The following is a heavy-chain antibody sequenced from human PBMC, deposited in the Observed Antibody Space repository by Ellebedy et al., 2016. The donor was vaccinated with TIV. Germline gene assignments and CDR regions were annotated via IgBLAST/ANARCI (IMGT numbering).Heavy chain of an antibody. D-gene: IGHD2-21*01. Sequence: MPSETLSLTCTVSGGSITTYYWSWIRPPPGKGLEWIGYISHSGSTSNNPSLKSRVTISLDTSKKQLSLRLTSVTAADTAVYYCARSGDGSHGNFDSWGQGTLVTVSS. V-gene: IGHV4-59*08. CDR3: ARSGDGSHGNFDS. CDR1: GGSITTYY. J-gene: IGHJ4*02. CDR2: ISHSGST.